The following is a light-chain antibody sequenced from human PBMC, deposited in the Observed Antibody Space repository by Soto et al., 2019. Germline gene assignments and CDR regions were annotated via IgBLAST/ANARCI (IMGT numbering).Light chain of an antibody. J-gene: IGKJ4*01. V-gene: IGKV1-9*01. CDR1: QGISSY. CDR2: AAS. Sequence: DIQLTQSPSFLSASVGDRVTITCRASQGISSYLAWYQQKPGKAPKVLIYAASTLQSGVPSRFSSSGSGTEFTLTISSLQPEDFATYYCQQLKSYPLTFGGGTKVDIK. CDR3: QQLKSYPLT.